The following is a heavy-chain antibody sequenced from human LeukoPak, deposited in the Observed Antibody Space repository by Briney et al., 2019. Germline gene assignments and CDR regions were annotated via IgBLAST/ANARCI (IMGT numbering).Heavy chain of an antibody. D-gene: IGHD3-3*01. CDR2: IYYSGST. CDR1: GGSISSSNYY. V-gene: IGHV4-61*05. J-gene: IGHJ4*02. CDR3: ASAYDSALNFDY. Sequence: SETLSLTCTVSGGSISSSNYYWGWIRQPPGKGLEWIGYIYYSGSTNYNPSLKSRVTISVDTSKNQFSLKLSSVTAADTAVYYCASAYDSALNFDYWGQGTLVTVSS.